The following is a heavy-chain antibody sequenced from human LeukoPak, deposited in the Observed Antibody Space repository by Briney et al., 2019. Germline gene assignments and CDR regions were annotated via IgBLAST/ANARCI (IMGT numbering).Heavy chain of an antibody. V-gene: IGHV1-8*03. CDR2: MNPNSGNT. CDR3: ARVLAYCSGGSCYEIFGY. CDR1: GYTFTSYD. J-gene: IGHJ4*02. D-gene: IGHD2-15*01. Sequence: ASVKVSCKASGYTFTSYDINWVRQATGQGLEWMGWMNPNSGNTGYAQKFQGRVTITRNTSISTAYMELSSLRSEDTAVYYCARVLAYCSGGSCYEIFGYWGQGTLVTVSS.